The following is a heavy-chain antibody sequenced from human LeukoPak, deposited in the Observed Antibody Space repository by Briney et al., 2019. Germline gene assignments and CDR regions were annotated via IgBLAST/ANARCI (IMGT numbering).Heavy chain of an antibody. Sequence: PGGSLRLSCAASGFTFDDYAMHWVRQAPGKGLEWVSGISWNSGSIGYADSVKGRFTISRDNAKNSLYLQMNSLRAEDTALYYCAKAAAGPSGWFDPWGQGTLVTVSS. J-gene: IGHJ5*02. V-gene: IGHV3-9*01. D-gene: IGHD6-13*01. CDR2: ISWNSGSI. CDR1: GFTFDDYA. CDR3: AKAAAGPSGWFDP.